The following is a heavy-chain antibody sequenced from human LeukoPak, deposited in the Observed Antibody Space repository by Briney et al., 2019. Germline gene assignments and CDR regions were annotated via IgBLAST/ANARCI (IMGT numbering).Heavy chain of an antibody. D-gene: IGHD3-22*01. V-gene: IGHV3-53*01. CDR3: ARGQAVTMIATGAFDI. Sequence: GGSLRLSCAASGFTLSSYAMSWVRQAPGKGLEWVSVIYSGGSTYYADSVKGRFTISRDNSKNTLYLQMNSLRAEDTAVYYCARGQAVTMIATGAFDIWGQGTMVTVSS. J-gene: IGHJ3*02. CDR1: GFTLSSYA. CDR2: IYSGGST.